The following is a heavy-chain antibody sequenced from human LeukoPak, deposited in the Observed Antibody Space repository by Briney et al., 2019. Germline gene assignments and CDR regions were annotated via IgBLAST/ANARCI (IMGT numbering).Heavy chain of an antibody. CDR3: ASSGVVGANPLDY. J-gene: IGHJ4*02. D-gene: IGHD1-26*01. Sequence: GGSLRLSCAASGFIFSSYSMTWVRQAPGKGLEWISYIRTDSTLIYYADSVKDRFTISRDNSKNTLYLQMNSLRAEDTAVYYCASSGVVGANPLDYWGQGTLVTVSS. CDR1: GFIFSSYS. CDR2: IRTDSTLI. V-gene: IGHV3-48*01.